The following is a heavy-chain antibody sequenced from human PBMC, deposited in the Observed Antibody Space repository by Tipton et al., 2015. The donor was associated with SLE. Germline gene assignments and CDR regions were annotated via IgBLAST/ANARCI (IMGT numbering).Heavy chain of an antibody. J-gene: IGHJ4*02. D-gene: IGHD5-24*01. CDR3: ARGGEDGYYFDY. V-gene: IGHV3-21*03. Sequence: GSLRLSCAASGFTLSSYNMNWVRQAPGKGLEWVSSIRSDSSYIYYADSVKGRFTISRDNAKNSLYLQMNSLRAEDTAVYYCARGGEDGYYFDYWGQGTLVTVSS. CDR1: GFTLSSYN. CDR2: IRSDSSYI.